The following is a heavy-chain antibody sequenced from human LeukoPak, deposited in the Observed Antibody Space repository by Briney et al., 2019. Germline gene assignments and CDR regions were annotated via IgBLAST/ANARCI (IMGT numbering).Heavy chain of an antibody. V-gene: IGHV3-33*01. D-gene: IGHD6-19*01. CDR3: ARELSPDFSSGEIDY. Sequence: GGSLRLSCAASGFTFSSYGMHWVRQAPGKGLEWVAVIWYDGSNKYYADSVKGRFTISRDNSKNTLYLQMNSLRAEDTAVYYCARELSPDFSSGEIDYWGQGTPVTVSS. J-gene: IGHJ4*02. CDR2: IWYDGSNK. CDR1: GFTFSSYG.